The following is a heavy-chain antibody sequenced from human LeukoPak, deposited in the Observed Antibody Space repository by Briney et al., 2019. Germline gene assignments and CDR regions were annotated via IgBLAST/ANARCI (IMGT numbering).Heavy chain of an antibody. V-gene: IGHV3-7*01. CDR2: IKQDGSEK. CDR1: GFTFSSYW. D-gene: IGHD6-13*01. CDR3: ARDRTTRYSSSWYEPYYYYYYGMDV. Sequence: GGSLRLSCAASGFTFSSYWMGWVRQAPGKGLEWVANIKQDGSEKYYVDSVKGRFTISRDNAKNSLYLQMNSLRAEDTAVYYCARDRTTRYSSSWYEPYYYYYYGMDVWGQGTTVTVSS. J-gene: IGHJ6*02.